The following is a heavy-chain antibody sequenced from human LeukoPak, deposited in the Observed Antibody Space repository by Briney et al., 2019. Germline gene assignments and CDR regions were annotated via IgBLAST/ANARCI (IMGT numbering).Heavy chain of an antibody. CDR3: ARDGMITFGGVIVPLRD. CDR2: ISSSSSYI. D-gene: IGHD3-16*02. CDR1: GFTFSSYS. J-gene: IGHJ4*02. V-gene: IGHV3-21*01. Sequence: GGSLRLSCAASGFTFSSYSMNWVRQAPGKGLEWVSSISSSSSYIYYADSVKGQFTISRDNAKNSLYLQMNSLRAEDTAVYYCARDGMITFGGVIVPLRDWGQGTLVTVSS.